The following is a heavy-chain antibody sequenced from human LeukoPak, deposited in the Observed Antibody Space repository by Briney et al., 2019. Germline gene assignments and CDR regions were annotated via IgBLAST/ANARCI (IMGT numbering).Heavy chain of an antibody. CDR1: GGSISSSSYY. D-gene: IGHD1-26*01. CDR2: IYYSGST. Sequence: KPSETLSLTCTVSGGSISSSSYYWGWIRQPPGKGLEWIGSIYYSGSTNYNPSLKSRVAISVDTSKNQVSLRLSSVTAADTAVYYCARGGSIVGATPHDAFDIWGQGTVVTVS. V-gene: IGHV4-39*07. CDR3: ARGGSIVGATPHDAFDI. J-gene: IGHJ3*02.